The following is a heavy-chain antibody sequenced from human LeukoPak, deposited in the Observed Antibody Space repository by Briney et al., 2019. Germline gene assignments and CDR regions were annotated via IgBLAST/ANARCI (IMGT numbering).Heavy chain of an antibody. Sequence: SGGSLRLSCAASGFTISTIYMTWVRQAPGKGLERVSVIYTDDTTYYAGSVRGRFTISRDSFKNTLYLHMTRVRAEDTAVYYCAKGGMVRGPLPYYNMDVWGQGTTVTVSS. D-gene: IGHD3-10*01. J-gene: IGHJ6*02. V-gene: IGHV3-53*01. CDR3: AKGGMVRGPLPYYNMDV. CDR2: IYTDDTT. CDR1: GFTISTIY.